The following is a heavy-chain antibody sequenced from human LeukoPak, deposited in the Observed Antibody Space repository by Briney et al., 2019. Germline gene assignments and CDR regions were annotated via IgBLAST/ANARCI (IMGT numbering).Heavy chain of an antibody. D-gene: IGHD3-10*01. CDR3: AKDSLWFGDHRGAFDI. CDR1: GITFSSYA. V-gene: IGHV3-23*01. CDR2: ISGSGVST. Sequence: GGSLRLSCAASGITFSSYAMSWVSHAPGKGLEWVSGISGSGVSTYYANSVKGRFTISRDNSKNTLYLQMNSLRVEDTAVYYCAKDSLWFGDHRGAFDIWGQGTMVTVSS. J-gene: IGHJ3*02.